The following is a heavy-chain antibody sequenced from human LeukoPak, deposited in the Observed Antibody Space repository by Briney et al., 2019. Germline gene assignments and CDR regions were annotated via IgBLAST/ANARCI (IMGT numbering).Heavy chain of an antibody. J-gene: IGHJ6*02. V-gene: IGHV1-2*02. CDR2: INPNSGGT. CDR3: ASPVPAAMFHSYYYGMDV. D-gene: IGHD2-2*01. Sequence: ASVKVSCKASGYTFTGYYMHWVRQAPGQGLEWMGWINPNSGGTNYAQKFQGRVTMTRDTSISTAYMELSRLRSDDTAVYYCASPVPAAMFHSYYYGMDVWGQGTTVTVSS. CDR1: GYTFTGYY.